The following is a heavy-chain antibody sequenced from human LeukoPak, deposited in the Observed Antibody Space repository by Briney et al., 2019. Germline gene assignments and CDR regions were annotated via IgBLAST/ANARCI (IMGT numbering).Heavy chain of an antibody. CDR2: ISSSGSTI. Sequence: GGSLRLSCAASGFTFSDYYMSWIRQAPGKGLERVSYISSSGSTIYYADSVKGRFTISRDNAKNSLYLQMNSLRAEDTAVYYCARDAQLALSRWFDPWGQGTLVTVSS. V-gene: IGHV3-11*04. CDR1: GFTFSDYY. D-gene: IGHD6-6*01. CDR3: ARDAQLALSRWFDP. J-gene: IGHJ5*02.